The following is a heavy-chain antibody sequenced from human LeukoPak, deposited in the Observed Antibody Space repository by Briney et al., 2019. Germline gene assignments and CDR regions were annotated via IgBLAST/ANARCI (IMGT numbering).Heavy chain of an antibody. V-gene: IGHV1-69*04. J-gene: IGHJ4*02. CDR3: AREYYDSSGYISYFDY. CDR1: GGTFSSYA. D-gene: IGHD3-22*01. Sequence: ASVKVSCKASGGTFSSYAISWVRQAPGQGLEWMGRIIPILGIANYAQKFQGRVTITADKSTSTAYMELSSLRSEDTAVYYCAREYYDSSGYISYFDYWGQGTLVTVSS. CDR2: IIPILGIA.